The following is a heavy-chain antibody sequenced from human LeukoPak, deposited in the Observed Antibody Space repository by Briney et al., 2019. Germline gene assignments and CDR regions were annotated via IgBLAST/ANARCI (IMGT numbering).Heavy chain of an antibody. D-gene: IGHD4-17*01. CDR3: ARARIRTTVTTFDY. V-gene: IGHV4-34*01. CDR1: GGSISSYY. CDR2: INHSGST. J-gene: IGHJ4*02. Sequence: SETLSLTCTVSGGSISSYYWSWIRQPPGKGLEWIGEINHSGSTNYNPSLKSRVTISVDTSKNQFSLKLSSVTAADTAVYYCARARIRTTVTTFDYWGQGTLVTVSS.